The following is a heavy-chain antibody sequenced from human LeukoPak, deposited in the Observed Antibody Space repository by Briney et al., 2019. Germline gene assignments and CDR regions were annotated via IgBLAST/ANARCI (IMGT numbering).Heavy chain of an antibody. J-gene: IGHJ4*02. D-gene: IGHD1-26*01. CDR3: ARGRRGGLLWAYFDY. CDR2: INHSGST. CDR1: GGSFSGYY. V-gene: IGHV4-34*01. Sequence: SETLSLTCAVYGGSFSGYYWSWIRQPPGKGLEWIGEINHSGSTNYNPSLKSRVTISVDTSKNQFSLKLSSVTAADTAVYYCARGRRGGLLWAYFDYWGQGTLVTVSS.